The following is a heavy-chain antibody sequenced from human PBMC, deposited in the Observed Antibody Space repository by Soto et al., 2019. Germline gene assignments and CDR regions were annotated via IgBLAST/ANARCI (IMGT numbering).Heavy chain of an antibody. CDR2: IWYDGSNK. J-gene: IGHJ3*02. CDR3: SRSGVDWALRLYI. CDR1: GFTFSSYG. V-gene: IGHV3-33*08. D-gene: IGHD3-10*01. Sequence: GGSLRLSCAASGFTFSSYGMHWVRQAPGKGLEWVAVIWYDGSNKYYADSVKGRFTISRDNSKNTLYLQMNSLRDEDTALYYCSRSGVDWALRLYIWGQGTMVTVSS.